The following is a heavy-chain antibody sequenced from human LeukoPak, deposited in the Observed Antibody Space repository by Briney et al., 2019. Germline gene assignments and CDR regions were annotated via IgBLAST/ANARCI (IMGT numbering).Heavy chain of an antibody. J-gene: IGHJ5*02. D-gene: IGHD4-17*01. V-gene: IGHV4-30-2*01. Sequence: PSETLSLTCTVSGASISSGDYFWIWIRQPPGKGLEWIGYIFDSGRTDFNPSLTSRVTISVDRSKNQFSLKLSSVTAADTAVYYCARGTLTTVAKFDPWGQGTLVTVSS. CDR3: ARGTLTTVAKFDP. CDR1: GASISSGDYF. CDR2: IFDSGRT.